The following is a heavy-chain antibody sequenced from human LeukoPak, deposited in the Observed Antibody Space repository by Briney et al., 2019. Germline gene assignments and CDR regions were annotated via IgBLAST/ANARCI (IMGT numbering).Heavy chain of an antibody. CDR3: AMGNCSSTSCPGGRYFDY. Sequence: ASVKVCCKASGGTFSSYAISWVRQAPGQGLEWMGRIIPILGIANYAQKFQGRVTITADKSTSTAYMELSSLRSEDTAVYYCAMGNCSSTSCPGGRYFDYWGQGTLVTVSS. CDR1: GGTFSSYA. D-gene: IGHD2-2*01. J-gene: IGHJ4*02. V-gene: IGHV1-69*04. CDR2: IIPILGIA.